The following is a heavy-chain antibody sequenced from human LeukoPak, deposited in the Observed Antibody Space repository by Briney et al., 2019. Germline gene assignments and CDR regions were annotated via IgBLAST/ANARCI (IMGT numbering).Heavy chain of an antibody. Sequence: HSQTLSLTCDISGDTVSSNSAAWNWIRQSPSRGLEWLGRTYYRSKWYYDYAVSVKSRITISTDTSKNQFSLQLNSVTADDTAVYYCARGFALDFWGQGTMVTVSS. J-gene: IGHJ3*01. CDR2: TYYRSKWYY. CDR3: ARGFALDF. V-gene: IGHV6-1*01. CDR1: GDTVSSNSAA.